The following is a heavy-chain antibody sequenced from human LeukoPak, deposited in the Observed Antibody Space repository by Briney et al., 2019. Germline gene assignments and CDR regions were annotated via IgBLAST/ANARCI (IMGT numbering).Heavy chain of an antibody. CDR3: ARGSAAGYYYGMDV. D-gene: IGHD6-13*01. Sequence: SETLSLTCTVSGGSISSYYWSWIRQPPGKGLEGCGYIYYSGSTNYNPSLQSRVTISVDASKNQFSLKLSSVTAADTAVYYCARGSAAGYYYGMDVWGQGTTVTVSS. J-gene: IGHJ6*02. CDR1: GGSISSYY. CDR2: IYYSGST. V-gene: IGHV4-59*01.